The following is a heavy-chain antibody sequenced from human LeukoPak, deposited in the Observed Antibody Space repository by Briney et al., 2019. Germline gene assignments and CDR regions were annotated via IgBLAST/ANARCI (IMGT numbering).Heavy chain of an antibody. D-gene: IGHD1-7*01. CDR2: IYYSGST. CDR1: GGSISSSSYY. J-gene: IGHJ5*02. V-gene: IGHV4-39*07. CDR3: ARDPARGGNYLYNWFDP. Sequence: SETLSLTCTVSGGSISSSSYYWGWIRQPPGKGLEWIGSIYYSGSTYYNPSLKSRVTISVDTSKNQFSLKLSSVTAADTAVYYCARDPARGGNYLYNWFDPWGQGILVTVSS.